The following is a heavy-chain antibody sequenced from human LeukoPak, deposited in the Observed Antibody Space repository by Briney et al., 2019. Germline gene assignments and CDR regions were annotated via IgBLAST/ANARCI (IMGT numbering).Heavy chain of an antibody. CDR2: INPNSGGT. CDR3: ASAPYDFWSGPPGWFDP. Sequence: GASVKVSCKASGYTFTGYYMHWVRQGPGQGLEWMGWINPNSGGTNYAQKFQGRVTMTRDTSISTAYMELSRLRSDDTAVCYCASAPYDFWSGPPGWFDPWGQGTLVTVSS. V-gene: IGHV1-2*02. J-gene: IGHJ5*02. CDR1: GYTFTGYY. D-gene: IGHD3-3*01.